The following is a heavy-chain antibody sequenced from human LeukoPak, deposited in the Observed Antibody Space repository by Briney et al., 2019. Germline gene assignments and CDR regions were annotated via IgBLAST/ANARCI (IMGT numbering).Heavy chain of an antibody. J-gene: IGHJ2*01. CDR3: ARAGYDTSGFWYFDL. CDR1: GGSISNYY. V-gene: IGHV4-59*01. Sequence: PSETLSLTCSVSGGSISNYYLSWIRQPPGKGLEWIGSMYYSGSTNYNPSLKSRATISEDTSKKQFSRKLSSVTAADTAVYYCARAGYDTSGFWYFDLWGRGTLVTVSS. D-gene: IGHD3-22*01. CDR2: MYYSGST.